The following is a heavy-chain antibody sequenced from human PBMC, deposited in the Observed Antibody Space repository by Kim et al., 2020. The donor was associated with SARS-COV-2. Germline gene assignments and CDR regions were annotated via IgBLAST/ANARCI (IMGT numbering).Heavy chain of an antibody. CDR2: ISTSGTTT. CDR3: VRDDDYSDFIDY. CDR1: GFTFSSYE. Sequence: GGSLRLSCAVSGFTFSSYEMNWVRQAPGKGLEWISYISTSGTTTYYADSVKGRFTISRDNAKNSLYLQMNSLRAEDTALYYCVRDDDYSDFIDYWGQGTLVTVSS. V-gene: IGHV3-48*03. D-gene: IGHD4-17*01. J-gene: IGHJ4*02.